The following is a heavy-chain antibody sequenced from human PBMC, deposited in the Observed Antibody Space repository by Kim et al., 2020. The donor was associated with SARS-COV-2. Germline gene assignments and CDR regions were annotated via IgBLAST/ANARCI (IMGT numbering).Heavy chain of an antibody. CDR1: GYTFTRSA. Sequence: ASVKVSCKASGYTFTRSAIHWMRQAPGQGPEWMGWIHTGNGNAQYSLNFQGRLTITMDASAGTGYMHLSSLGSEDTAIYYCGTESGSGFYDMKWGQGTLVTISS. J-gene: IGHJ4*02. CDR3: GTESGSGFYDMK. CDR2: IHTGNGNA. D-gene: IGHD6-19*01. V-gene: IGHV1-3*04.